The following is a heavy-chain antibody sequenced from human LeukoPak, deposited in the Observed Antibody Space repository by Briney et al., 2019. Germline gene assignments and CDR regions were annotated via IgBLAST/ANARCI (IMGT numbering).Heavy chain of an antibody. CDR3: ARQGYSHREYNWNRKTDY. V-gene: IGHV5-51*01. CDR1: GYSFTSYW. D-gene: IGHD1-20*01. CDR2: IYPGDSDT. J-gene: IGHJ4*02. Sequence: GESLKISCKGSGYSFTSYWIGWVRQMPGKGLEWMGIIYPGDSDTRYSPSFQGQVTISADKSISTAYLQWSSLKASDTAVYYCARQGYSHREYNWNRKTDYWGQGTLVTVSS.